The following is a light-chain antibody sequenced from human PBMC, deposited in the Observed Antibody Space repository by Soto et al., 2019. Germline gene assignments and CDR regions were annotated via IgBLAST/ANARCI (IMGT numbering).Light chain of an antibody. J-gene: IGKJ1*01. CDR1: QSIRSW. Sequence: DIQMTQSPSTLSASVGDRVTITCRASQSIRSWLAWYQQKPGKAPKLLIYDASSLESGVPSRFSGSGSGTEFTPTISSLQPDDFATYYCQQYTTWTFGQGTKVDIK. V-gene: IGKV1-5*01. CDR3: QQYTTWT. CDR2: DAS.